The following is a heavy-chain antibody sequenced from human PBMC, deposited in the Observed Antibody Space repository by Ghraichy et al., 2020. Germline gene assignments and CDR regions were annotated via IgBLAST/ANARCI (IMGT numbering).Heavy chain of an antibody. J-gene: IGHJ6*02. D-gene: IGHD3-9*01. CDR1: GFNINNFY. CDR3: AREKLQYSQGFDV. CDR2: MNTRTGTT. V-gene: IGHV1-46*02. Sequence: ASVKVSCKASGFNINNFYMHWVRQAPGQGLEWMVLMNTRTGTTRYAQKFQGRVSMTRDTSTSSFYMDLSSLTSEDTAVYYCAREKLQYSQGFDVWGQGTTVTVSS.